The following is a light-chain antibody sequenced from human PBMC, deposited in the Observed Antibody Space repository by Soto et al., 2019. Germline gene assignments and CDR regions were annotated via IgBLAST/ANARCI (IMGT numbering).Light chain of an antibody. Sequence: QSVLTQPPSASGTPGQRVTISCSGSSPNIGGNTAKWYQQVPGTAPKLLIHGDTLRPSGVPDRFSGSKSGTSASLAISGLQSEDEAEYYCATWDDSLNGVVFGGGTQLTVL. CDR3: ATWDDSLNGVV. CDR2: GDT. CDR1: SPNIGGNT. V-gene: IGLV1-44*01. J-gene: IGLJ2*01.